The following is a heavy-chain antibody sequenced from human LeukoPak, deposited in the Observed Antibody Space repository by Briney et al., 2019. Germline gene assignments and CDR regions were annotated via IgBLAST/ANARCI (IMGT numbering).Heavy chain of an antibody. CDR3: ARQKSGNLR. D-gene: IGHD1-26*01. CDR1: GYSISSGYY. J-gene: IGHJ1*01. V-gene: IGHV4-38-2*01. Sequence: SETLSLTCAVSGYSISSGYYWGWIRQPPGKGLEWIGSIYHSGSTYYNPSLKSRVTISVDTSKNQFSLKLSSVTAADTAVYYCARQKSGNLRWGQGTLVTVSS. CDR2: IYHSGST.